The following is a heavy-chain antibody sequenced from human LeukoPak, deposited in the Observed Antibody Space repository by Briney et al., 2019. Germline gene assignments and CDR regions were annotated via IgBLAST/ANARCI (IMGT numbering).Heavy chain of an antibody. V-gene: IGHV3-7*01. CDR2: IKQDGSEQ. J-gene: IGHJ3*01. CDR1: GFTFRRFW. D-gene: IGHD3-22*01. CDR3: ARDTEMLYYDANGYHA. Sequence: GGSLRLSCAASGFTFRRFWMSWVRQAPGKGLEWVANIKQDGSEQYYVDSVKGRFTISRDNAKNSLYLQMNNLRAEDTAVYYCARDTEMLYYDANGYHAWGQGTMVTVSS.